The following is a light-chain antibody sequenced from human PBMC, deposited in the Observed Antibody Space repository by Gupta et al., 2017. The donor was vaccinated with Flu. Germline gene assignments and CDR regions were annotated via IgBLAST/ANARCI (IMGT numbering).Light chain of an antibody. CDR3: QQQDNWPLCT. V-gene: IGKV3-11*01. CDR2: DSS. Sequence: EIVLTQSTATLSLSIGERATLSCRASQCISSYLVWYKQNHGQAPRLLIYDSSNRATGIAARFGGSGCGKELAITIISREQEEFVGYECQQQDNWPLCTFGQGTKVEIK. J-gene: IGKJ1*01. CDR1: QCISSY.